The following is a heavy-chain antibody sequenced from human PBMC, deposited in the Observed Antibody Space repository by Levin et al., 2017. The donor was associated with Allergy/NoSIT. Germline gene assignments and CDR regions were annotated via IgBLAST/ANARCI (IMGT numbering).Heavy chain of an antibody. CDR1: GFTFPTYW. CDR3: ARPPTTTVADPFQY. Sequence: ETLSLTCAASGFTFPTYWIHWVRQVPGKGLEWVSGIYNDGTITNYADSAKGRFTISRDNAKNTVYLQMNSLRVDDTAVYYCARPPTTTVADPFQYWGQGILVTVSS. V-gene: IGHV3-74*01. J-gene: IGHJ4*02. D-gene: IGHD6-19*01. CDR2: IYNDGTIT.